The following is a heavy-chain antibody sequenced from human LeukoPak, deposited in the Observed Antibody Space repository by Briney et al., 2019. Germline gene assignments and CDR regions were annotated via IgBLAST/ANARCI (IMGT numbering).Heavy chain of an antibody. J-gene: IGHJ3*02. CDR3: AKPLTTSGSYLGAAFDI. Sequence: PGGSLRLSCAASGFSSGFSFSRYAMSWVRQAPGKGLEWVSGISGSGSSTYHADSVNGRFTISRDNSKNTLYLQMNSLRAEDTAVYYCAKPLTTSGSYLGAAFDIWGQGTMVTVSS. D-gene: IGHD3-10*01. CDR2: ISGSGSST. V-gene: IGHV3-23*01. CDR1: GFSSGFSFSRYA.